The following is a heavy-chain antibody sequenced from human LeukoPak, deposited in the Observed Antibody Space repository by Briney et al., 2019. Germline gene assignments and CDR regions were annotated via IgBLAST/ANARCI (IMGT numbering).Heavy chain of an antibody. CDR2: INPNSGGT. Sequence: ASVKVSCKASGYTFTGYYMHWVRQAPGQGLEWMGWINPNSGGTNYAQKFQGRVTMTRDTSISTAHMELSRLRSDDTAVYYCARIAVAGTDFDYWGQGTLVTVSS. CDR1: GYTFTGYY. CDR3: ARIAVAGTDFDY. J-gene: IGHJ4*02. D-gene: IGHD6-19*01. V-gene: IGHV1-2*02.